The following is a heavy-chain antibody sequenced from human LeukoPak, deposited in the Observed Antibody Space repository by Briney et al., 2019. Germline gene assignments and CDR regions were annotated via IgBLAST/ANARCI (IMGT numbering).Heavy chain of an antibody. J-gene: IGHJ4*02. CDR1: GFTFSSYA. CDR3: ARDRGLYSGYDLSYFDY. D-gene: IGHD5-12*01. CDR2: TWYDGSNK. Sequence: PGRSLRLSCAASGFTFSSYAMHWVRQAPGKGLEWVAVTWYDGSNKYYADSVKGRFTISRDNSKNTLYLQMNSLRAEDTAVYYCARDRGLYSGYDLSYFDYWGQGTLVTVSS. V-gene: IGHV3-33*08.